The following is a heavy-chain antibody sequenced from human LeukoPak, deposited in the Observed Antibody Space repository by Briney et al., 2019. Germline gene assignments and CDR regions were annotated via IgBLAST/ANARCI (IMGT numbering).Heavy chain of an antibody. J-gene: IGHJ5*02. Sequence: ASVKVSCKASGYTFTSYYMHWVRQAPGQGLEWMGIINPSGGSTSYAQKFQGRVTMTEDTSTDTAYMELSSLRSEDTAVYYCATGSITGTTYWFDPWGQGTLVTVSS. CDR3: ATGSITGTTYWFDP. CDR2: INPSGGST. CDR1: GYTFTSYY. V-gene: IGHV1-46*01. D-gene: IGHD1-7*01.